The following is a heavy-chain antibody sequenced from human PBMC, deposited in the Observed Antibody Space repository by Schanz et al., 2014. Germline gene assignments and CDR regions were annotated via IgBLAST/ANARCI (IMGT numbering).Heavy chain of an antibody. CDR2: ISGYNGDT. D-gene: IGHD3-10*01. CDR3: VRDAGWAFGDYHGMDV. V-gene: IGHV1-18*01. Sequence: QVQLVQSGVEVKRPGASVRVSCKASGYSFTDYAIHWVRQAPGQGLEWMGWISGYNGDTNYAPKFQDRVTMTTDTSTGITSLELRSLISDDTAVYYCVRDAGWAFGDYHGMDVWGQGTTXTVSS. CDR1: GYSFTDYA. J-gene: IGHJ6*02.